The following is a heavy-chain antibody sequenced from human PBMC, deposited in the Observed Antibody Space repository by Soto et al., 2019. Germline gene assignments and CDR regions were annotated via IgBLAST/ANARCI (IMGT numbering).Heavy chain of an antibody. D-gene: IGHD3-9*01. Sequence: QLQLQESGPGLVKPSETLSLTCTVSGGSISSSSYYWGWIRQPPGKGLEWIGSIYYSGSTYCNPPLKSRVTISVDTSKNQCSLKLSSVTAADTAVYYCARQGGILPPNWFDPWGQGTLVTVSS. J-gene: IGHJ5*02. V-gene: IGHV4-39*01. CDR2: IYYSGST. CDR3: ARQGGILPPNWFDP. CDR1: GGSISSSSYY.